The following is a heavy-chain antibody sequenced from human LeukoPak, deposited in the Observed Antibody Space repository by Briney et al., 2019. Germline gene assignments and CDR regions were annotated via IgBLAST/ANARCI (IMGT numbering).Heavy chain of an antibody. D-gene: IGHD1-14*01. CDR1: GFTFDDYG. J-gene: IGHJ5*02. CDR2: INWNGGST. CDR3: AYKFGLWFDP. Sequence: GGSLRLSCAASGFTFDDYGMTWVRQAPGKGLEWVSGINWNGGSTGYADSVKGRFTISRDNAKNTLYLQMNSLRAEDTAVYYCAYKFGLWFDPWGQGTLVTVSS. V-gene: IGHV3-20*04.